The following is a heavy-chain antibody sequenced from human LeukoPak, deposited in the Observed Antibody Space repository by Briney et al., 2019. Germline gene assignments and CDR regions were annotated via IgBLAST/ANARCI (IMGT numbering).Heavy chain of an antibody. Sequence: PGGSLRLSCAASGFTFSNYGMHWVRQAPGKGLEWVAVIWYDGSNKYYADSVKGRFTISRDNSKDTLYLQMDSLRAEDTAVYYCARAIGHGHYYFDYWGQGTLVTVSS. CDR3: ARAIGHGHYYFDY. CDR2: IWYDGSNK. D-gene: IGHD2/OR15-2a*01. CDR1: GFTFSNYG. J-gene: IGHJ4*02. V-gene: IGHV3-33*01.